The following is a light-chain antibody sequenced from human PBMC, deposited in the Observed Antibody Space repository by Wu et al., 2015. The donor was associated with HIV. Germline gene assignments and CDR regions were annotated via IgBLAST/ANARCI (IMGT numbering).Light chain of an antibody. CDR2: AAS. CDR1: QSISSNY. CDR3: QQYGSSLYT. V-gene: IGKV3-20*01. Sequence: EIVLTQSPGTLSLPPGERATLSYRASQSISSNYLAWYQQKSGQAPRLLIYAASRRAAGIPDRFSGSGSGTDFTLTIRRLEPEDFTVYYCQQYGSSLYTFGQGTKVEIK. J-gene: IGKJ2*01.